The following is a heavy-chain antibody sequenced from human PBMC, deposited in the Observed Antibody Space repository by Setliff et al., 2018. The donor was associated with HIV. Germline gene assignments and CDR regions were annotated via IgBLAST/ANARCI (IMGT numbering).Heavy chain of an antibody. CDR1: GGSLSGYY. V-gene: IGHV4-34*01. Sequence: SETLSLTCAVYGGSLSGYYWSWIRQPPGKGLEWIGEINHSGSTNYNMSLWSRVTISLDASRNQFSLELISVTAADPAVYYCAGGPGTTSIDYWAQGTLVTVSS. J-gene: IGHJ4*02. CDR3: AGGPGTTSIDY. CDR2: INHSGST. D-gene: IGHD1-26*01.